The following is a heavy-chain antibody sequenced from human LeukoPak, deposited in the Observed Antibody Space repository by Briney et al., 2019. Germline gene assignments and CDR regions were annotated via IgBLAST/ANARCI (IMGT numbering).Heavy chain of an antibody. J-gene: IGHJ4*02. D-gene: IGHD6-13*01. Sequence: GASVKLCCKASGYAFTSYAMNWVRHGPAQGLEWMGWINTNTGNPTYAQGFTGRFVFSLDTSVSTEYLQISSLKAEDTAVYYCARDSAAAGLNDWGQGTLVTVSS. CDR3: ARDSAAAGLND. CDR2: INTNTGNP. V-gene: IGHV7-4-1*02. CDR1: GYAFTSYA.